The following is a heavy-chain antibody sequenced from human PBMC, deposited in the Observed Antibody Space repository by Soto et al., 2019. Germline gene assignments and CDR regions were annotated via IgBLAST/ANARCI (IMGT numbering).Heavy chain of an antibody. CDR2: IYYSGST. CDR1: GGSISSYY. V-gene: IGHV4-59*01. J-gene: IGHJ6*02. CDR3: ARESRRGYCSGGSCYSYYYGMDV. D-gene: IGHD2-15*01. Sequence: ASETLSLTCTVSGGSISSYYWSWIRQPPGKGLEWIGYIYYSGSTNYNPSLKSRVTISVDTSKNQFSLKLSSVTAADTAVYYCARESRRGYCSGGSCYSYYYGMDVWGQGTTVTVSS.